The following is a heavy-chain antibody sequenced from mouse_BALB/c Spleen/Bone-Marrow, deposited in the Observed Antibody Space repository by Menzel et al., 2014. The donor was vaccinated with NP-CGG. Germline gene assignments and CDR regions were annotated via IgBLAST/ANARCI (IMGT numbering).Heavy chain of an antibody. D-gene: IGHD2-4*01. J-gene: IGHJ3*01. CDR2: ISNGGIYT. CDR3: VRPYDYGTWFAY. CDR1: GFTFSTYG. V-gene: IGHV5-6*02. Sequence: DVMLVESGGDLVKPGGSLKLPCAASGFTFSTYGMSWGRLTPDKGLEWVAAISNGGIYTYYPDTVKGRFTISKDNSKNPLFLQMSSLESEDTAIYYCVRPYDYGTWFAYWGQGTLLTVSS.